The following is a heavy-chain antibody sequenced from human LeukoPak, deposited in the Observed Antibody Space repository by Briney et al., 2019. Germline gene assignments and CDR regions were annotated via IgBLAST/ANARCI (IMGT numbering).Heavy chain of an antibody. CDR3: ASCLFDYYYFDQ. CDR1: GDSITSHNW. V-gene: IGHV4-4*02. Sequence: SETLSLTCAVSGDSITSHNWWSWVRQSPGKGLEWIGEIYHSGTTNYSPSLKSRVTISVDKSKNQLSLRSTSVTAADTAVYFCASCLFDYYYFDQWGQGTLVTASS. D-gene: IGHD3-10*01. J-gene: IGHJ4*02. CDR2: IYHSGTT.